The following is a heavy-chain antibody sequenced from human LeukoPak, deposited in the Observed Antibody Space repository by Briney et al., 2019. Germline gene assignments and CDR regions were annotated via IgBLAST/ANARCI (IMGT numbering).Heavy chain of an antibody. D-gene: IGHD5-12*01. CDR2: IRGSGDNT. CDR1: GFTFSSYA. J-gene: IGHJ4*02. V-gene: IGHV3-23*01. CDR3: ARDARQEWLRLGTLDY. Sequence: GGSLRLSCAASGFTFSSYAMNWVRQAPGKGLEWVSVIRGSGDNTLYADSVKGRFTFSRDNSKRTLYLQMNSLRAEDTAVYYCARDARQEWLRLGTLDYWGQGSLVTVSS.